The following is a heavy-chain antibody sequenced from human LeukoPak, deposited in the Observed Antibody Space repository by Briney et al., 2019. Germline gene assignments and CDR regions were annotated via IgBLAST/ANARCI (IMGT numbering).Heavy chain of an antibody. J-gene: IGHJ5*02. CDR3: ARERPPNWFDP. Sequence: GGSVKVSCKASGGTFSRYAISWVRQAPGQGVEWMGIINPNAGTTSYAQKFQGRVTMTRDTSTSTVYMKLSSLRSDDTAMYYCARERPPNWFDPWGQGTLVTVSS. V-gene: IGHV1-46*01. CDR2: INPNAGTT. CDR1: GGTFSRYA.